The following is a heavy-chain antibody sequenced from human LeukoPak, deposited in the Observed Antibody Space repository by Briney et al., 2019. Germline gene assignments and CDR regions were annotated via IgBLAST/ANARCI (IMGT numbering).Heavy chain of an antibody. V-gene: IGHV3-23*01. Sequence: GGSLRLSCAASGFTFSSYAMSWVRQAPGKGLEWVSAISGSGGSTYYAVSVKGRFTISRDNSKNTLYLQMNSLRAEDTAVYYCAKVLWFGELLLTYYFDYWGQGTLVTVSS. D-gene: IGHD3-10*01. CDR2: ISGSGGST. J-gene: IGHJ4*02. CDR3: AKVLWFGELLLTYYFDY. CDR1: GFTFSSYA.